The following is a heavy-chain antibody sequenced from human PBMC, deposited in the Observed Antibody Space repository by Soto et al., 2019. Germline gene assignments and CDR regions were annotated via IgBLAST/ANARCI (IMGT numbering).Heavy chain of an antibody. CDR3: ARGCYGGNTATLHFDY. J-gene: IGHJ4*02. V-gene: IGHV4-31*03. D-gene: IGHD2-15*01. Sequence: SETLSLTCTVSGGSISSGGYYWSWIRQHPGKGLEWIGYIYYSGSTYYNPSLKSRVTISVDTSKNQFSLKLSSVTAADTAVYYCARGCYGGNTATLHFDYWGQGTLVTVSS. CDR2: IYYSGST. CDR1: GGSISSGGYY.